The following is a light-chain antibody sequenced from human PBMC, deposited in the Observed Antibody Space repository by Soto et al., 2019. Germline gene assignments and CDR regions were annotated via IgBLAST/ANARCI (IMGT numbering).Light chain of an antibody. CDR1: QGISRS. Sequence: DIQMTHSTSSVSASVGDRVTISCHASQGISRSLAWYQQKPGKAPKLLIYAASSLQSGVPSRFSGSGFGTDFTLTISSLQPEDSAIYYCQQADTFPITFGQGTRLEIK. V-gene: IGKV1D-12*01. CDR3: QQADTFPIT. J-gene: IGKJ5*01. CDR2: AAS.